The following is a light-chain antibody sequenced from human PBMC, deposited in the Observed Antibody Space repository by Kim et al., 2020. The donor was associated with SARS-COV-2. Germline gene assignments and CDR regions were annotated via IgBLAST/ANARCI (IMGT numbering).Light chain of an antibody. J-gene: IGKJ1*01. CDR2: GAS. CDR3: QQYGSSPWT. Sequence: SPGESATLSCRASQSVNSNKLGWYQQKSGRAPRLLIYGASSRATGIPDRFSGSGSGTDFTLTISRLEPEDSAVYYCQQYGSSPWTFGQGTKVDIK. CDR1: QSVNSNK. V-gene: IGKV3-20*01.